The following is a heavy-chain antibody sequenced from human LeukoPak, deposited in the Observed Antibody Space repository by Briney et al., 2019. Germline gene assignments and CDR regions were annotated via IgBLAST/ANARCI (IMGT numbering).Heavy chain of an antibody. V-gene: IGHV3-73*01. CDR2: IRSKANSYAT. CDR1: GVTFSGSG. CDR3: TVYYDGSQVGY. J-gene: IGHJ4*02. D-gene: IGHD3-22*01. Sequence: GGSLRLSCAASGVTFSGSGVHWVRQASGKGLEWVGRIRSKANSYATAFPASVKGRFTISRDDSKNTAYLQMNSLKTEDTAVYYCTVYYDGSQVGYWGQGILVTVSS.